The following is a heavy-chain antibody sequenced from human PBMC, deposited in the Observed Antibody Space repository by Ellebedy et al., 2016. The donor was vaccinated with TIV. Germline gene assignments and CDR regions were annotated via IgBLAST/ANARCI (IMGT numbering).Heavy chain of an antibody. CDR2: IKQDGSEK. CDR3: AREVGGGGAY. V-gene: IGHV3-7*01. CDR1: GFTFSTYW. J-gene: IGHJ4*02. D-gene: IGHD2-21*01. Sequence: GESLKISXVASGFTFSTYWMHWVRQAPGKGLEWVANIKQDGSEKYYVDSVKGRFTISRNNAKNSLYLQMNSLRADDTAVYYCAREVGGGGAYWGQGTLVTVSS.